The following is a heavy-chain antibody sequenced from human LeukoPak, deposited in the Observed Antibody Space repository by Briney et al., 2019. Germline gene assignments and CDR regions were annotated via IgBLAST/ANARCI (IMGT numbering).Heavy chain of an antibody. V-gene: IGHV1-69*01. J-gene: IGHJ4*02. CDR1: GGTFSSYA. CDR2: IIPIFGTA. CDR3: ARDNARYGTSLCY. D-gene: IGHD4-23*01. Sequence: GASVKVSCKASGGTFSSYAISWVRQAPGQGLEWMGGIIPIFGTANYAQKFQGRVTITADESTSTAYMELSSLRSEDTAVYYCARDNARYGTSLCYWGQGTLVTVSS.